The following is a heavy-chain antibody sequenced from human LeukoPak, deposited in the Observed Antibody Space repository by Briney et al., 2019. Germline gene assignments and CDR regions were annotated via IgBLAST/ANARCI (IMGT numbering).Heavy chain of an antibody. V-gene: IGHV3-11*05. Sequence: GGSLRLSCAASGFTFSDYYMSWIRQAPGKGLEWVSYISSSSSCTNYADSVKGRFTISRDNAKNSLYLQMNSLRAEDTAVYYCARAYYGGKPDYWGQGTLVTVSS. CDR3: ARAYYGGKPDY. CDR1: GFTFSDYY. J-gene: IGHJ4*02. CDR2: ISSSSSCT. D-gene: IGHD4-23*01.